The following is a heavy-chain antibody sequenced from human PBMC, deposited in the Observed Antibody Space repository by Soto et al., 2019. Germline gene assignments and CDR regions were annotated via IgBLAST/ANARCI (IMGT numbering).Heavy chain of an antibody. V-gene: IGHV3-23*01. CDR3: AKGSGGWYSPLDY. CDR1: GFTLSIYA. D-gene: IGHD6-19*01. J-gene: IGHJ4*02. CDR2: ISGGGSST. Sequence: PGGSLRLSCAACGFTLSIYAVTWVRQAPGKGLEWVSAISGGGSSTYYADSVKGRFTISRDNSKNTLYLQMNSLRAEDTAVYYCAKGSGGWYSPLDYWGQGTLVTVSS.